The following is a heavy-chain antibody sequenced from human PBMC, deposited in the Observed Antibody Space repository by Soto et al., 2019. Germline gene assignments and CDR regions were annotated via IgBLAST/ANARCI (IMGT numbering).Heavy chain of an antibody. D-gene: IGHD3-9*01. J-gene: IGHJ6*02. V-gene: IGHV4-34*01. Sequence: SETLSRTCAVYGGAFSGYYWSWIRQPPGKGLEWIGEINHSGSTNNTPSLKSRVTISVDTSKNKVSLKLSSVTAADTAVYYCARNVPHYYILTGDNHYYYYGMDVWGQGTTVTVT. CDR2: INHSGST. CDR1: GGAFSGYY. CDR3: ARNVPHYYILTGDNHYYYYGMDV.